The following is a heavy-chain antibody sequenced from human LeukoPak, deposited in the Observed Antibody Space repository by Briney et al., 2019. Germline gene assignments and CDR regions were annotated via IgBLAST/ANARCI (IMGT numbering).Heavy chain of an antibody. D-gene: IGHD1-26*01. V-gene: IGHV1-2*02. CDR3: ARFSGSSNFDY. CDR2: IYPNSGGT. J-gene: IGHJ4*02. Sequence: ASVKVSCKASGYTFTDYYMHWVRQAPGQGLEWMGWIYPNSGGTNYAQNFQGRVTMTRDTSISTAYMELSRLRSDDTAVYYCARFSGSSNFDYWGQGTLVTVSS. CDR1: GYTFTDYY.